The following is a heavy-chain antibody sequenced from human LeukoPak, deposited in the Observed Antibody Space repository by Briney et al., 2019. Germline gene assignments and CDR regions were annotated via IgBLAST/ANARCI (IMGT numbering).Heavy chain of an antibody. CDR3: ARSYYDSSGYYSIYYYYGMDV. Sequence: WAPVKVSCKASGGTFSSYAISWVRQAPGQGLEWMGRIIPILGIANYAQKFQGRVTITADKSTSTAYMELSSLRSEDTAVYYCARSYYDSSGYYSIYYYYGMDVWGQGTTVTVSS. D-gene: IGHD3-22*01. V-gene: IGHV1-69*04. J-gene: IGHJ6*02. CDR1: GGTFSSYA. CDR2: IIPILGIA.